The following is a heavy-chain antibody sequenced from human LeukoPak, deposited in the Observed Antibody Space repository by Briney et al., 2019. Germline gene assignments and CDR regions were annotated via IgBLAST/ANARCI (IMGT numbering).Heavy chain of an antibody. J-gene: IGHJ4*02. V-gene: IGHV3-7*01. D-gene: IGHD3-10*01. Sequence: GGSLRLSCAASGFTFSSYWMSWVRQAPGKGLEWVANIKQDGSEKYYVDSVKGRFTISRDNAKNSLYLQMNSLRAEDTAVYYCARGPTYYYGSGSYDYWGQGTLVTVSS. CDR3: ARGPTYYYGSGSYDY. CDR1: GFTFSSYW. CDR2: IKQDGSEK.